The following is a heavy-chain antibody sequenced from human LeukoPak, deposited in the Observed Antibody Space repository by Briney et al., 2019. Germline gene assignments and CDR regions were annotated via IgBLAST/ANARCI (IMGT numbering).Heavy chain of an antibody. J-gene: IGHJ5*02. Sequence: TSETLSLTCAVSGVSTSSITYDSGWIRQPPGKGLEWIGSIYYSGSTYYNPSLKSRVTIYVDTSKDQFSLNQSAVTAADTAVCYRAIQDSHYVYYWLNPWGQGTLVTVSS. D-gene: IGHD4-11*01. CDR2: IYYSGST. V-gene: IGHV4-39*01. CDR3: AIQDSHYVYYWLNP. CDR1: GVSTSSITYD.